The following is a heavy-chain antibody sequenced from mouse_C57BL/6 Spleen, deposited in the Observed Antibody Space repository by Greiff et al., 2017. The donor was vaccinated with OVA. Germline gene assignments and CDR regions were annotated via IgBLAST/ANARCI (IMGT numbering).Heavy chain of an antibody. V-gene: IGHV1-15*01. CDR2: IDPETGGT. CDR3: TRRRESYYDYDYYLDY. CDR1: GYTFTDYE. Sequence: VQLQQSGAELVRPGASVTLSCKASGYTFTDYEMHWVKQTPVHGLEWIGAIDPETGGTAYNQKFKGKAILTADKSSSTAYMELRSLTSEDSAVYYCTRRRESYYDYDYYLDYWGQGTTLTVSS. J-gene: IGHJ2*01. D-gene: IGHD2-4*01.